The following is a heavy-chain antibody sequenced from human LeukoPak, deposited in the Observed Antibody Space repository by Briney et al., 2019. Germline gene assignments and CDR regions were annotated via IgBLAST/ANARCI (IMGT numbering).Heavy chain of an antibody. J-gene: IGHJ4*02. Sequence: GASVKVSCKASGYSFTDKYMHWVRQAPGQGLEWMGWINPNSGGTNYAQKFQGRVTMTRDTSISTAYMELSRLRSDDTAVYYCARDPDRYCSGGSCYSGFDYWGQGTLVTVSS. CDR3: ARDPDRYCSGGSCYSGFDY. D-gene: IGHD2-15*01. V-gene: IGHV1-2*02. CDR1: GYSFTDKY. CDR2: INPNSGGT.